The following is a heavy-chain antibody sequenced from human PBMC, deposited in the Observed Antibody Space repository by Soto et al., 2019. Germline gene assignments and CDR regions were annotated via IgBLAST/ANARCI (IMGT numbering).Heavy chain of an antibody. J-gene: IGHJ4*02. D-gene: IGHD5-12*01. CDR1: GFSVTANY. Sequence: EVQVVESGGGLIQPGGSLRLSCEVSGFSVTANYMSWVRQAPVKGLEWVSVIYSGGSTYYIDSVKGRFSISRDISKNTLYRQMNSLRAEDTAVYYCHGYGYWGQGTLVTVSS. CDR2: IYSGGST. V-gene: IGHV3-53*01. CDR3: HGYGY.